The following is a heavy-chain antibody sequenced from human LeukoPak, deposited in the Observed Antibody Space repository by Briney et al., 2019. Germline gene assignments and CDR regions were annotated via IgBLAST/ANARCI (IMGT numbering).Heavy chain of an antibody. J-gene: IGHJ4*02. CDR1: GGSFSGNN. CDR3: AGMYYFGSGSLTD. Sequence: PSETLSLTCAVYGGSFSGNNWSWIRQPPGKGLEWIGEINHSGSTNYNPSLESRVTISLDTSKTQFSLNLTSVTAADTAVYYCAGMYYFGSGSLTDWGQGTLVTVSS. D-gene: IGHD3-10*01. V-gene: IGHV4-34*01. CDR2: INHSGST.